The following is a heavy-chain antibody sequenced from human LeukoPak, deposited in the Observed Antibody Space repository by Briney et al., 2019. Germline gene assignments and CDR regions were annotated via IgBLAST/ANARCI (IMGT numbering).Heavy chain of an antibody. Sequence: GVSLRLSCAASGFTFSRYGMHWVRQAPGKGLEWVAVISYDGINKYSADSVRGRFTISRDNSKNTLYLQMNSLRGEDTAVYYCATSYYYDSSGYGNFYYYAMDVWGQGTTVTVSS. CDR1: GFTFSRYG. CDR3: ATSYYYDSSGYGNFYYYAMDV. V-gene: IGHV3-30*03. D-gene: IGHD3-22*01. CDR2: ISYDGINK. J-gene: IGHJ6*02.